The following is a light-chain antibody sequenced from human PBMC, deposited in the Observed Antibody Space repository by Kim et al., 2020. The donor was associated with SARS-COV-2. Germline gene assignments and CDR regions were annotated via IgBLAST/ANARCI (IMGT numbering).Light chain of an antibody. CDR3: QSYDSRNVYV. CDR2: KDD. V-gene: IGLV6-57*03. CDR1: SGSIATDY. J-gene: IGLJ1*01. Sequence: KTITISGTRSSGSIATDYVQWYQQRPGSVPTTLIYKDDQRPSGVSDRFSGSLDRSSNSAALTISGLQTEDEADYYCQSYDSRNVYVFGTGTKVTVL.